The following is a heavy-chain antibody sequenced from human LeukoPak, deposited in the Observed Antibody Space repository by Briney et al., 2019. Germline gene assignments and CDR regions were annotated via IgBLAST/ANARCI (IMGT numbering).Heavy chain of an antibody. J-gene: IGHJ4*02. CDR3: ARVGRRAGLGTASWRFDY. V-gene: IGHV1-2*02. CDR2: INPNSGGT. D-gene: IGHD6-13*01. CDR1: GYTFTGYY. Sequence: GASVKVSCKASGYTFTGYYMHWVRQAPGQGLEWMGWINPNSGGTNYAQKFQGRVTMTRDASISTAYMELSRLRSDDTAVYYCARVGRRAGLGTASWRFDYWGQGTLVTVSS.